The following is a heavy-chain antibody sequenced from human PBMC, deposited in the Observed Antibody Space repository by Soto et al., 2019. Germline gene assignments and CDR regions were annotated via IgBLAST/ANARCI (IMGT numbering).Heavy chain of an antibody. V-gene: IGHV1-3*01. CDR3: ASPSCGSGNFY. Sequence: QVQLVQSGAEVKKPGASVKVSCKASGYTFSNYLLHLGRQAPGQRLEWMGWINAGNGNPKYSQKFQGRVTLTRDTSASTAYMELSGLRSEDTAVYYCASPSCGSGNFYWGQGTLVTVSS. CDR2: INAGNGNP. J-gene: IGHJ4*02. CDR1: GYTFSNYL. D-gene: IGHD3-10*01.